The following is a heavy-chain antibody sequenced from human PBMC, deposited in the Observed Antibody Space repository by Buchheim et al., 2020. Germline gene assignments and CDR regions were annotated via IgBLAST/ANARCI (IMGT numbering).Heavy chain of an antibody. V-gene: IGHV3-48*03. Sequence: VQLVESGGGVVQPGRSLRLSCAASGFMLTSHEMSWVRQAPGKGLEWIAVITHTGSHMFHADSVKGRFTISRDSATNSLSLQMNYLRAEDTATYYCVRDRSIEGDALDIWGQGT. J-gene: IGHJ3*02. CDR2: ITHTGSHM. CDR1: GFMLTSHE. D-gene: IGHD2-15*01. CDR3: VRDRSIEGDALDI.